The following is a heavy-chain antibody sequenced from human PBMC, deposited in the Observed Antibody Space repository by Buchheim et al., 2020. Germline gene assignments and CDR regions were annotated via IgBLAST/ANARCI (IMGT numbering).Heavy chain of an antibody. CDR2: ISWNGGTR. D-gene: IGHD5-18*01. J-gene: IGHJ6*02. CDR1: GGSISSSNW. Sequence: VQLQESGPGLVKPSGTLSLTCAVSGGSISSSNWWSWVRQPPGKGLEWVSGISWNGGTRGYADSVKGRFTISRDNGKNSLYLQMNSLRVEDTALYYCARARDTGGYYYYGMDVWGQGTT. CDR3: ARARDTGGYYYYGMDV. V-gene: IGHV3-20*04.